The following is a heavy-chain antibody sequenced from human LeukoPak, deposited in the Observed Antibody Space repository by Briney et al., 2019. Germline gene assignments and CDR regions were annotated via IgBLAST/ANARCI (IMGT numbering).Heavy chain of an antibody. V-gene: IGHV4-34*01. D-gene: IGHD1-7*01. Sequence: SETLSLTCAVYGGSPSGYYWSWIRQPPGKGLEWIGEINHSGSTNYNPSLKSRVTISVDTSENQFSLKLSSVTAADTAVYYCARGRITGTTNYWGQGTLVTVSS. CDR1: GGSPSGYY. CDR2: INHSGST. J-gene: IGHJ4*02. CDR3: ARGRITGTTNY.